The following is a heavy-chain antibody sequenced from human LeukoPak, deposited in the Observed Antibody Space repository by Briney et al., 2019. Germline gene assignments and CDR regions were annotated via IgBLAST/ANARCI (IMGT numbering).Heavy chain of an antibody. J-gene: IGHJ4*02. V-gene: IGHV6-1*01. CDR3: AREEEQWLSYYFDY. CDR1: GDSVSSNTAA. D-gene: IGHD6-19*01. CDR2: TYYRSKWHN. Sequence: SQTLSLTCAISGDSVSSNTAAWNWIRQSPSRGLEWLGRTYYRSKWHNDYAVSVKSRTTINPDTSKNQFSLQLNSVTPEDTAVYYCAREEEQWLSYYFDYWGQGTLVTVSS.